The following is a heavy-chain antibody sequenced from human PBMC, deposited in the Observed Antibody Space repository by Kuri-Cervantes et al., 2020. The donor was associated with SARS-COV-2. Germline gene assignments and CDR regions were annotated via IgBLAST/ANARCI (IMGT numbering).Heavy chain of an antibody. CDR3: ARHAPPTGIVVVPAAIYYGMDV. CDR1: GYCFTNVW. CDR2: IDPRYSYT. Sequence: KVSCKGSGYCFTNVWISWVRQMPGKGLEWMGNIDPRYSYTNYSPSFQGHVTISADKSISTAYLQWSSLRASDTAVYFCARHAPPTGIVVVPAAIYYGMDVWGQGTTVTVSS. D-gene: IGHD2-2*01. J-gene: IGHJ6*02. V-gene: IGHV5-10-1*01.